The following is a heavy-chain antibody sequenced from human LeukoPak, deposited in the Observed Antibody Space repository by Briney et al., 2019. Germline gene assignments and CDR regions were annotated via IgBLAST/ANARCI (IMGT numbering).Heavy chain of an antibody. CDR1: GSSFTSYW. V-gene: IGHV5-51*01. CDR3: ASSLSGSYYVFDY. Sequence: GASLKISCKGSGSSFTSYWIGWVRPMPGKGLEWMGIIYPGDSDTRYSPSFQGQVTTSADKSISTAYLQWSSLKASDTAMYYCASSLSGSYYVFDYWGQGTLVTVSS. J-gene: IGHJ4*02. D-gene: IGHD1-26*01. CDR2: IYPGDSDT.